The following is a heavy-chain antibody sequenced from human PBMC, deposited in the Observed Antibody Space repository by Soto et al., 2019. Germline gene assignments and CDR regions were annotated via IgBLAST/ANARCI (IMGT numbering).Heavy chain of an antibody. Sequence: QVQLVESGGGVVQPGRSLRLSCAASGFTFSSYAMHWVRQAPGKGLEWVAVISYDGSNKYYADSVKGRFTISRDNSKNTLYLQMNSLRAEDTAVYYCASIGIQLWFRDGDDWGHGTLVTVSS. CDR3: ASIGIQLWFRDGDD. V-gene: IGHV3-30-3*01. J-gene: IGHJ4*01. CDR1: GFTFSSYA. D-gene: IGHD5-18*01. CDR2: ISYDGSNK.